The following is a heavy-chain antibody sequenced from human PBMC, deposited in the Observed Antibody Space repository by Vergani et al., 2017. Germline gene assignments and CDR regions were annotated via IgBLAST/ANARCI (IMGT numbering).Heavy chain of an antibody. Sequence: EVQLLESGGGLVQPGGSLRLSCAASGFTFSSYAMSWVRQAPGKGLEWVSAISGSGGSTYYADSVKGRFTISRDNSKNTLSLQMNSLRAEDTAVYYCAKAWGQLVFYFDYWGQGTLVTVSS. D-gene: IGHD6-13*01. CDR3: AKAWGQLVFYFDY. V-gene: IGHV3-23*01. J-gene: IGHJ4*02. CDR1: GFTFSSYA. CDR2: ISGSGGST.